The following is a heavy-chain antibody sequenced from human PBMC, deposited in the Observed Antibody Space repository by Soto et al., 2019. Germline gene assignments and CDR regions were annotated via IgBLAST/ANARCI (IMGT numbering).Heavy chain of an antibody. CDR3: ARHSSDTAMANAFDI. CDR2: IYYSGST. J-gene: IGHJ3*02. D-gene: IGHD5-18*01. V-gene: IGHV4-39*01. Sequence: PSDTLELSCAVCGGCMRSSRYSGGWIRQPPGKGLEWIGSIYYSGSTYYNPSLKSRVTISVDTSKNQFSLKLSSVTAADTAVYYCARHSSDTAMANAFDIWGQGTIVTVSS. CDR1: GGCMRSSRYS.